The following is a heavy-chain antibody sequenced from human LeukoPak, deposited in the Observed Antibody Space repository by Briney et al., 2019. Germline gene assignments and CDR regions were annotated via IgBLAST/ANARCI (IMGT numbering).Heavy chain of an antibody. CDR2: IRSKANSYAT. Sequence: GGSLRLSCAASGFTFSGSAMHWVRQASGKGLEWVGRIRSKANSYATAYAVSVKGRFTISRDDSKNTAYLQMNSLKTEDTAVYYCTTRYYYDSSGYSVFDYWGQGTLVTVSS. J-gene: IGHJ4*02. V-gene: IGHV3-73*01. CDR1: GFTFSGSA. D-gene: IGHD3-22*01. CDR3: TTRYYYDSSGYSVFDY.